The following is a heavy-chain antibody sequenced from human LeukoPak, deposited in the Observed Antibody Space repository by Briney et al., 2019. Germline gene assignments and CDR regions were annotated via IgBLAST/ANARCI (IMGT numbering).Heavy chain of an antibody. CDR1: GFTFSNYG. J-gene: IGHJ4*02. CDR3: AKWPEGAMDYFDY. CDR2: ISYDGNNK. V-gene: IGHV3-30*18. D-gene: IGHD3-16*01. Sequence: PGRSLRLSCAASGFTFSNYGIHWVRQAPGKGLEWVAVISYDGNNKYYADSVKGRFTISRDNSKNTLYLEMSSLRVEDTAIYYCAKWPEGAMDYFDYWGQGTLVTVSS.